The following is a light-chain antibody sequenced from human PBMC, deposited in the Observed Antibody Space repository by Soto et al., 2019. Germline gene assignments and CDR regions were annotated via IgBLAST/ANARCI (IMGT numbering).Light chain of an antibody. J-gene: IGLJ1*01. Sequence: QSALTQPASVSGSPGQSITISCTGTSSDVGGYNYVSWYQQHPGKAPKLMIYEVSNRPSGVSNRFSGSKSGNTAFLIISGLQAEDEADYYCSSYTRRSTLVFGTGTKVTVL. V-gene: IGLV2-14*01. CDR2: EVS. CDR1: SSDVGGYNY. CDR3: SSYTRRSTLV.